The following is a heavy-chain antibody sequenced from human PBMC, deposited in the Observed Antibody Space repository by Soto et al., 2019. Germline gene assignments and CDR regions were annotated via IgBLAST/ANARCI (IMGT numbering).Heavy chain of an antibody. V-gene: IGHV3-33*01. CDR3: EREAGQSGYVFDY. Sequence: QVQLVESGGGVVQPGRSLRLSCAASGFTFSSYGMHWVRQAPGKGLEWVAVMWYDGSNKYYAESVKGRFTISRDNSKNTLYRQMNSLRAEDTAVYYCEREAGQSGYVFDYWGQGTLVTVSS. J-gene: IGHJ4*02. CDR2: MWYDGSNK. CDR1: GFTFSSYG. D-gene: IGHD5-12*01.